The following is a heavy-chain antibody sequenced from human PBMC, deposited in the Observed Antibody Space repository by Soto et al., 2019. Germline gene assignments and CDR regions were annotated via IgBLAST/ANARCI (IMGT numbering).Heavy chain of an antibody. Sequence: QVQLQGSGPGLVKPSQTLSLTCTVSGGSISSGDSYWSWIRQPPGKGLEWIGYIYYSGSTYYNPSLKSRVTISVDTSKNQFSLKLSSVTAADTAVYYCARDRRGYERIDYWGQGTLVTVSS. CDR1: GGSISSGDSY. J-gene: IGHJ4*02. D-gene: IGHD5-12*01. CDR2: IYYSGST. V-gene: IGHV4-30-4*01. CDR3: ARDRRGYERIDY.